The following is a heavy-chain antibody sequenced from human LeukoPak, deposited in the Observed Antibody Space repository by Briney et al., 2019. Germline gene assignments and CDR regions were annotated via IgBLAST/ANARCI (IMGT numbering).Heavy chain of an antibody. J-gene: IGHJ6*02. CDR3: ARDNPIQLWPNYYYYYGMDV. Sequence: SEGSLRLSCAASGFTFSSYWMHWVRQAPGKGLVWVSRINSDGSSTSYADSVKGRFTISRDNAKNTLYLQMNSLRAEDTAVYYCARDNPIQLWPNYYYYYGMDVWGQGTTVTVSS. CDR1: GFTFSSYW. CDR2: INSDGSST. V-gene: IGHV3-74*01. D-gene: IGHD5-18*01.